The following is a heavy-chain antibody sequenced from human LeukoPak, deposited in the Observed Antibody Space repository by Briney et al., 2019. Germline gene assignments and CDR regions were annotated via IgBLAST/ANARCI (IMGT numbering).Heavy chain of an antibody. CDR2: IYHSGST. Sequence: SGTLSLTCAVSGGSISSSNWWSWVRQPPGKGLEWIGEIYHSGSTNYNPSLKSRVTISVDKSKNQFSLKLSSVTAADTAVYYCARGSGPKYYDFWSGYFLYFDYWGQGTLVTVSS. V-gene: IGHV4-4*02. D-gene: IGHD3-3*01. CDR1: GGSISSSNW. J-gene: IGHJ4*02. CDR3: ARGSGPKYYDFWSGYFLYFDY.